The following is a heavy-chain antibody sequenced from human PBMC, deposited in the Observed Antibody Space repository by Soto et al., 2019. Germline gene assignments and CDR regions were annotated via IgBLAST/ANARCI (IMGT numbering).Heavy chain of an antibody. CDR2: INAGNGNT. CDR3: ARSTMVRGVTP. Sequence: SVKVSCKASGYSFTSYAIYWVRQAPGQRLEWMGWINAGNGNTKYSQKFQGRVTITRDTSASTAYMELSSLRSEDTAVYYCARSTMVRGVTPWGQGTLVTVSS. D-gene: IGHD3-10*01. J-gene: IGHJ5*02. V-gene: IGHV1-3*01. CDR1: GYSFTSYA.